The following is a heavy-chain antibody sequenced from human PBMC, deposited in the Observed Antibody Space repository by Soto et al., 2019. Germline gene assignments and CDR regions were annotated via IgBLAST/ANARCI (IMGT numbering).Heavy chain of an antibody. CDR3: AKDIRLGYCSGGSCYSSAFDI. CDR2: IKQDGSEK. Sequence: PGGSLRLSCAASGFTFSSYWMSWVRQAPGKGLEWVANIKQDGSEKYYVDSVKGRFTISRDNAKNSLYLQMNSLRAEDTALYYCAKDIRLGYCSGGSCYSSAFDIWGQGTMVTVSS. J-gene: IGHJ3*02. CDR1: GFTFSSYW. D-gene: IGHD2-15*01. V-gene: IGHV3-7*03.